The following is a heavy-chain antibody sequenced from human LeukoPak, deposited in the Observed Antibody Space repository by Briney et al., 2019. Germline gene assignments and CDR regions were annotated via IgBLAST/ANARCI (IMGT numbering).Heavy chain of an antibody. CDR2: ISSSSGTI. Sequence: GGSLRLSCVASGVTLSNYAMSWARQAPGKGLEWVSYISSSSGTIYYADSVKGRFTISRDNAKNSLYLQMNSLRAEDTAVFYCGRNRGYTYGPLDYWGQGTLVTVSS. V-gene: IGHV3-48*01. CDR1: GVTLSNYA. CDR3: GRNRGYTYGPLDY. J-gene: IGHJ4*02. D-gene: IGHD5-18*01.